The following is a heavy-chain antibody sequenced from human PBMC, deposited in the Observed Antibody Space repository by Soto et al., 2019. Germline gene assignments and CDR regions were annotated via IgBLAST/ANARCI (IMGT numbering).Heavy chain of an antibody. V-gene: IGHV2-5*02. CDR2: IYWDDDK. J-gene: IGHJ6*02. Sequence: QITLKESGPPLVKPTQTLTLTCTFSGFSLSTSGVGVGWIRQPPGKALEWLALIYWDDDKRNSPSLKSRLTITKDTSKNQVVLTMTNMDPVDTATYYCAHTLTTTSYIYYYGMDVWGQGTTVTVSS. CDR1: GFSLSTSGVG. D-gene: IGHD4-4*01. CDR3: AHTLTTTSYIYYYGMDV.